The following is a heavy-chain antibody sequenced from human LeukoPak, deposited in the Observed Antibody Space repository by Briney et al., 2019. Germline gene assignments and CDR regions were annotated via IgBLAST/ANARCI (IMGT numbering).Heavy chain of an antibody. J-gene: IGHJ5*02. V-gene: IGHV4-39*07. D-gene: IGHD2-8*01. CDR3: ARRPGYCPNGVCNKRNWFDP. CDR1: GGSISSSSYY. CDR2: IYYSGSI. Sequence: PSETLSLTCTVSGGSISSSSYYWGWIRQPPGKGLEWIGSIYYSGSIYYNPSLKSRVTLSVDTSNNQFSLKLSSVTAADTAVYYCARRPGYCPNGVCNKRNWFDPWGQGTLVTVSS.